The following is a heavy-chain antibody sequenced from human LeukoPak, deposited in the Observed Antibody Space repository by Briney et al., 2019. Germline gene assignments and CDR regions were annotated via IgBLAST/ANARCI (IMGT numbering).Heavy chain of an antibody. V-gene: IGHV1-69*06. CDR3: ATGMVRGRGDY. CDR2: IIPIFGTA. CDR1: GYTLTSDG. J-gene: IGHJ4*02. D-gene: IGHD3-10*01. Sequence: SVKVSCKASGYTLTSDGMNWVRQAPGQGLEWMGGIIPIFGTANYAQKFQGRVTITADKSTSTAYMELSSLRSEDTAVYYCATGMVRGRGDYWGQGTLVTVSS.